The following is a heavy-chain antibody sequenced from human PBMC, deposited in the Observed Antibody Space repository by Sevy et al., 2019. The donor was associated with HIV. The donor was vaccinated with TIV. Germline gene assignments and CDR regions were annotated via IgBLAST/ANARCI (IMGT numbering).Heavy chain of an antibody. CDR1: GFTFGDYA. Sequence: GGSLRLSCTASGFTFGDYAMSWFRQAPGKGLEWVGFIRSKAYGGTTEYAASVKGRFTISREDSKSIAYLQMNSLKTEDTAVYYCTRFIAVAGTWGGWFDPWGQGTLVTVSS. V-gene: IGHV3-49*03. D-gene: IGHD6-19*01. J-gene: IGHJ5*02. CDR2: IRSKAYGGTT. CDR3: TRFIAVAGTWGGWFDP.